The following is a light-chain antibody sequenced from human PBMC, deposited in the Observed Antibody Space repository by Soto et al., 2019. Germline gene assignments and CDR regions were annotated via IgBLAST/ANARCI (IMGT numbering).Light chain of an antibody. CDR3: QQYNTWPRT. V-gene: IGKV3-15*01. CDR2: GAS. CDR1: QSVSSN. J-gene: IGKJ1*01. Sequence: EIVMNHSPATVSVPPGERTTRSCRASQSVSSNFAWYQQRPGQAPRLLFYGASIRATAVPARFTASGSGTEFTLTISSLQSEDLAVYYCQQYNTWPRTFGQGTKVDIK.